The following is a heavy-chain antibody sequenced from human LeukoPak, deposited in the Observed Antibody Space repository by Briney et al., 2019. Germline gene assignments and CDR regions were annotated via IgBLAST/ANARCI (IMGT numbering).Heavy chain of an antibody. D-gene: IGHD3-22*01. V-gene: IGHV4-59*01. CDR3: ARDTSSGFDY. CDR1: GGSISSYY. Sequence: SETLSLTCTVSGGSISSYYWSWIRQPPGEGLEWIGYIYYSGSTNYNPSLKSRVTISVDTSKNQFSLKLSSVTAADTAVYYCARDTSSGFDYWGQGTLVTVSS. CDR2: IYYSGST. J-gene: IGHJ4*02.